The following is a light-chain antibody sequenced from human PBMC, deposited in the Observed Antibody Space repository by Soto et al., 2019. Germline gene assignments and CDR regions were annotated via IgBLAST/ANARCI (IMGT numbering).Light chain of an antibody. Sequence: QSALTQPASVSGSPGQSITISCTGTSSDLGSYNYVSWYQQHPGKAPKLIIYEVNNRPSGVSNRFSGSKSGTTASLTISGLQAEDEADYYCSSFTTRRTVVFGGATKLTVL. CDR2: EVN. V-gene: IGLV2-14*01. J-gene: IGLJ3*02. CDR3: SSFTTRRTVV. CDR1: SSDLGSYNY.